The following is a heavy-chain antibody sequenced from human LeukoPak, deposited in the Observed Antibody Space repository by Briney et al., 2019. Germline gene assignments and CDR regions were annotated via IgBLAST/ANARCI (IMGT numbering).Heavy chain of an antibody. Sequence: SQTLSLTCSVSGGSISSGDYYWSWIRQPPGKGLEWIGYIYYSGSTYYNPSLKSRVTISVDTSKNQFSLKLSSVTAADTAVYYCARADPPYDILTGYETYYFDYWGQGTLVTVSS. D-gene: IGHD3-9*01. J-gene: IGHJ4*02. V-gene: IGHV4-30-4*01. CDR1: GGSISSGDYY. CDR3: ARADPPYDILTGYETYYFDY. CDR2: IYYSGST.